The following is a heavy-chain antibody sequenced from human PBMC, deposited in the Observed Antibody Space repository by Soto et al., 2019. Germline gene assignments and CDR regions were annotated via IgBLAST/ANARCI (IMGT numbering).Heavy chain of an antibody. Sequence: GGSLRLSCAASGFTFSNAWMNWVRQAPGKGLEWVAVISYDGSNKYYADSVKGRFTISRDNSKNTLYLQMSSLRAEDTAVYYCAKRYSSGWYHLGAFDIWGQGTMVTVSS. CDR3: AKRYSSGWYHLGAFDI. CDR2: ISYDGSNK. CDR1: GFTFSNAW. J-gene: IGHJ3*02. D-gene: IGHD6-19*01. V-gene: IGHV3-30*18.